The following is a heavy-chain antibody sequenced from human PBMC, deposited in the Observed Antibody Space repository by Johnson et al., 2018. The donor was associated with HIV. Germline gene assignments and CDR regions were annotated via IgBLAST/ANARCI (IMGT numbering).Heavy chain of an antibody. Sequence: VQLVESGGGVVQPGRSLRLSCAASGFTFDDYGMSWVRQAPGKGLEWVSGINWNGGSTGYADSVKGRFTISRDNAKNSLYLQMNSLRAEDTALYYCARVGDRAMIVGGTDAFDICGQGTMVTVSS. CDR2: INWNGGST. V-gene: IGHV3-20*04. CDR1: GFTFDDYG. J-gene: IGHJ3*02. CDR3: ARVGDRAMIVGGTDAFDI. D-gene: IGHD3-22*01.